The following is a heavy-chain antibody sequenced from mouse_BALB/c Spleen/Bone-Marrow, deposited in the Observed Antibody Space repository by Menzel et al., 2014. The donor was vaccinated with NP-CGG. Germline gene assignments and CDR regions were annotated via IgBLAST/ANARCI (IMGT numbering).Heavy chain of an antibody. Sequence: EVKLVESGGGLVQPGGSLGLSCTTSGFTFTDSYMSWVRQPPGKALEWLGFIRNKAYDYTTEYSASVKGRFTISRDSSQSILYLQMNTLRPEDSATYYCARFPMDYWGQGTSVTVSS. V-gene: IGHV7-3*02. J-gene: IGHJ4*01. CDR3: ARFPMDY. CDR2: IRNKAYDYTT. CDR1: GFTFTDSY.